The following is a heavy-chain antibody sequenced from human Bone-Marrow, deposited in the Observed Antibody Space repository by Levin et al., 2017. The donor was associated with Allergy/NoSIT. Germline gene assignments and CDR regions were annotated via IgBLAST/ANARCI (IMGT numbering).Heavy chain of an antibody. CDR3: AKEGAVGTGVDRPPGNNWFDP. V-gene: IGHV3-23*01. Sequence: PGGSLRLSCAASGFTFSSYAMSWVRQAPGKGLEWVSAISGSGGSTYYADSVKGRFTISRDNSKNTLYLQMNSLRAEDTAVYYCAKEGAVGTGVDRPPGNNWFDPWGQGTLVTVSS. CDR1: GFTFSSYA. CDR2: ISGSGGST. J-gene: IGHJ5*02. D-gene: IGHD1/OR15-1a*01.